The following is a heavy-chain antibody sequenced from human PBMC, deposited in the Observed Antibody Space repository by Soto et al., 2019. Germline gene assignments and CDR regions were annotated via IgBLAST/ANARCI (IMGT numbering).Heavy chain of an antibody. V-gene: IGHV1-18*01. Sequence: QVQLAQSGAEVKKPGGSVKVSCKASGYTFTSYGISWVRQAHGQGLEWMGWISAYNGNTNFAQKLQGRVTMPTDTSTSTAYRELRSQRSDDTSVYYCARDPGFRSDYWGQRTLVTVSS. D-gene: IGHD3-9*01. CDR1: GYTFTSYG. J-gene: IGHJ4*02. CDR3: ARDPGFRSDY. CDR2: ISAYNGNT.